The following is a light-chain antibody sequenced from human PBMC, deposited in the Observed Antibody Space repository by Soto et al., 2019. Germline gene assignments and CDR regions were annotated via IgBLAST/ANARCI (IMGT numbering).Light chain of an antibody. Sequence: QSALTQPASVSGSPGQSITISCTGTSSDVGSYNLVSWYQQHPGKAPKLMIYEVSKRPSGVSNRFSGSKSGNTASLTISGLQAEDEAGYYCCSYAGSSTLVFGGGTKSPS. J-gene: IGLJ3*02. CDR1: SSDVGSYNL. V-gene: IGLV2-23*02. CDR3: CSYAGSSTLV. CDR2: EVS.